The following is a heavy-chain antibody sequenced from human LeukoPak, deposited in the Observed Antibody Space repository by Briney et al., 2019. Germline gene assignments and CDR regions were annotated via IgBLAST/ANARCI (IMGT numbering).Heavy chain of an antibody. J-gene: IGHJ4*02. Sequence: SETLSLTCTVSGGPVSSSNYYWSWIRQPPGKGLVWVGFFSYNVHSDYNPSLKSRVTISVDTFKNQFSLRLTSVTAADTAIYYCARVSVAGTGPDYWGQGTLVTVSS. CDR2: FSYNVHS. CDR3: ARVSVAGTGPDY. V-gene: IGHV4-61*01. CDR1: GGPVSSSNYY. D-gene: IGHD6-19*01.